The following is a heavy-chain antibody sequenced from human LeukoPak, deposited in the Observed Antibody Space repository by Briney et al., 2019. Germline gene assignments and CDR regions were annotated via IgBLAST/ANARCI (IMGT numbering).Heavy chain of an antibody. Sequence: GGSLRLSCAASGFTFSSYGMHWVRQAPGKGLEWVAVIWYDGSNKYYADSVKGRFTISRDNSKNTLYLQMNSLRAEDTAVYYCARVGGYGSGKGYFDYWGQGTPVTVSS. J-gene: IGHJ4*02. D-gene: IGHD3-10*01. CDR3: ARVGGYGSGKGYFDY. V-gene: IGHV3-33*01. CDR1: GFTFSSYG. CDR2: IWYDGSNK.